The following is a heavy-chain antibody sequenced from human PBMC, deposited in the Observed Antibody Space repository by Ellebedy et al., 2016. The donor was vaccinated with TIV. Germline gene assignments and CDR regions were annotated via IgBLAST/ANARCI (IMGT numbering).Heavy chain of an antibody. Sequence: AASVKVSCKASGGTFSSYAINWVRQAPGQGLEWMGRIIPILGIANYAQKFQGRVTITADKSTSTAYMELSSLRSEDTAVYYCASPLRGYSSSHTPGYYGMDVWGQGTTVTVS. CDR3: ASPLRGYSSSHTPGYYGMDV. V-gene: IGHV1-69*04. D-gene: IGHD6-6*01. J-gene: IGHJ6*02. CDR2: IIPILGIA. CDR1: GGTFSSYA.